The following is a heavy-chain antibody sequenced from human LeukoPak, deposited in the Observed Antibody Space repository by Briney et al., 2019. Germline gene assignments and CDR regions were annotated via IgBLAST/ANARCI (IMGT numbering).Heavy chain of an antibody. Sequence: SETLSLTCTVSGGSISSGDYYWSWIRQPPGKGLEWIGSIYYSGSTYYNPSLKSRVTISVDTSKNQFPLKLSSVTAADTAVYYCARAGYQLLYYYYYYYMDVWGKGTTVTVSS. J-gene: IGHJ6*03. CDR2: IYYSGST. V-gene: IGHV4-30-4*08. D-gene: IGHD2-2*02. CDR1: GGSISSGDYY. CDR3: ARAGYQLLYYYYYYYMDV.